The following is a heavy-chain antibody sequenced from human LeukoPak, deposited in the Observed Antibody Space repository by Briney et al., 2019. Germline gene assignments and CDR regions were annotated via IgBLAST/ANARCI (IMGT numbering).Heavy chain of an antibody. CDR3: ARRLEADWFDP. J-gene: IGHJ5*02. V-gene: IGHV1-2*02. CDR2: INPNSGGT. Sequence: ASVKVSCKASGYTFTGYYMHWVRQAPGQGLEWMGWINPNSGGTNYAQKFQGRVTMTRDTSISTAYMELRSLRSDDTAMYYCARRLEADWFDPWGQGTLVTVSS. D-gene: IGHD3-16*01. CDR1: GYTFTGYY.